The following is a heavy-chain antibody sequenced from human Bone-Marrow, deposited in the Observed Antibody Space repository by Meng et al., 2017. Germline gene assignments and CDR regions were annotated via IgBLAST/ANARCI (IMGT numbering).Heavy chain of an antibody. CDR3: ATSHCSGGSCFPGDYYYYGMDV. D-gene: IGHD2-15*01. CDR2: IRSKANSYAT. J-gene: IGHJ6*02. Sequence: GGSLRLSCAASGFTFSGSAMHWVRQASGKGLEWVGRIRSKANSYATAYAASVKGRFTISRDDSKNTAYLQMNSLKTEDTAVYYCATSHCSGGSCFPGDYYYYGMDVWGQGTTVTVSS. CDR1: GFTFSGSA. V-gene: IGHV3-73*01.